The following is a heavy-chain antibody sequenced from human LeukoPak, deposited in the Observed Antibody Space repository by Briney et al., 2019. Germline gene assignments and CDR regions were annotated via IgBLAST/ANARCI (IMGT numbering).Heavy chain of an antibody. Sequence: GGSLRLFCAASVFTFSSNYMSWVRQAPGKGLEWVSVIYSGGSTYYSDSVKGRFTISRDNSKNTLYLQMNSLRAEDTAVYYCARERAPWYYFDYWGQGTLVTVSS. CDR1: VFTFSSNY. V-gene: IGHV3-53*01. J-gene: IGHJ4*02. CDR2: IYSGGST. CDR3: ARERAPWYYFDY.